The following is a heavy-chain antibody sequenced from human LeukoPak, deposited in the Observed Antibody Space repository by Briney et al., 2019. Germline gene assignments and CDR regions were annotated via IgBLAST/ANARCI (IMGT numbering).Heavy chain of an antibody. J-gene: IGHJ3*02. CDR3: ARGGQGDGYSADEAFDI. D-gene: IGHD5-18*01. V-gene: IGHV6-1*01. Sequence: SQTLSLTCAIFGDSISSNSSWNWIRQSPSRGLEWLGRTYYRSKWYNDYVVSVKSRININPDTSKNQFSLQLTSVTPEDTAVYYRARGGQGDGYSADEAFDIWGQGTMVTAS. CDR2: TYYRSKWYN. CDR1: GDSISSNSS.